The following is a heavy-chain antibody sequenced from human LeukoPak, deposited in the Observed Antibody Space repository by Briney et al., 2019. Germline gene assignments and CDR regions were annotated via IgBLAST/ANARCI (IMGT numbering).Heavy chain of an antibody. D-gene: IGHD3-3*01. CDR1: GGSFSGYY. Sequence: PSETLSLTCAVYGGSFSGYYWSWIRQPPGKGLEWIGEINHSGSTNYNPSLKSRVTISVDTSKNQFSLKVTSVTAADTAVYYCAKGRGNTIPWSWGQGTLVTVSS. J-gene: IGHJ4*02. CDR3: AKGRGNTIPWS. CDR2: INHSGST. V-gene: IGHV4-34*01.